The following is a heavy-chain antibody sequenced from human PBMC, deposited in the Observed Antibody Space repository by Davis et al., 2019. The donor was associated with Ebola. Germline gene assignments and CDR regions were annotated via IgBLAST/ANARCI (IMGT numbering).Heavy chain of an antibody. Sequence: AASVKVSCKASGGTFLSDAFAWVRQAPGQGLEWMGGIVPIFGTSDYAQRFQGRVTITADQSTRKTYMELGSLTSNDTAVYYCARGSSGGTYDSWGQGTLVSVSS. D-gene: IGHD2-15*01. CDR1: GGTFLSDA. CDR3: ARGSSGGTYDS. J-gene: IGHJ4*02. CDR2: IVPIFGTS. V-gene: IGHV1-69*13.